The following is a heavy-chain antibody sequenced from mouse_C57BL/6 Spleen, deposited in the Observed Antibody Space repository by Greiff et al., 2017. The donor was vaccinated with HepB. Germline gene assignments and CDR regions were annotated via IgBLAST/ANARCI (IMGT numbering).Heavy chain of an antibody. CDR3: ASNYEYYAMDY. CDR2: IYPRDGST. Sequence: VQLQQSDALLLLPGSSVKISCKVSVYTFPHHTLHWMIHKPEQGLEWIGYIYPRDGSTKYNEKFKGKATLTADKSSSTACMQLNSLTSEDSAVYFYASNYEYYAMDYWGQGTSATVSS. CDR1: VYTFPHHT. D-gene: IGHD2-1*01. J-gene: IGHJ4*01. V-gene: IGHV1-78*01.